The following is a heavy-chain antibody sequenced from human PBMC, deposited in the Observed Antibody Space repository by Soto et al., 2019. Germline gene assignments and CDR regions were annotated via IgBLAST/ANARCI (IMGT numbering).Heavy chain of an antibody. CDR3: ARDGVDYYYDSSGYYYFDY. Sequence: QVQLVESGGGVVQPGRSLRLSCAASGFTFSSYAMHWVRQAPGKGLEWVAVISYDGSNKYYADSVKGRFTISRDNSKNTLYLQRNSLRAEDTAVYYCARDGVDYYYDSSGYYYFDYWGQGTLVTVSS. CDR2: ISYDGSNK. V-gene: IGHV3-30-3*01. J-gene: IGHJ4*02. D-gene: IGHD3-22*01. CDR1: GFTFSSYA.